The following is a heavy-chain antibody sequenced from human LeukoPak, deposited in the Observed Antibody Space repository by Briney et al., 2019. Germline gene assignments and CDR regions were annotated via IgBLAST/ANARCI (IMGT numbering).Heavy chain of an antibody. J-gene: IGHJ5*02. CDR3: ARQPGAGWFDP. Sequence: GESLKISCQASGYRFTSSWIGWARQMPGKGLEWMAIINPGDSDTRYSPSFQGQVTISADKSISTVYLQWGSLKASDTAMYYCARQPGAGWFDPWGQGTLVTVSS. D-gene: IGHD3-10*01. V-gene: IGHV5-51*01. CDR1: GYRFTSSW. CDR2: INPGDSDT.